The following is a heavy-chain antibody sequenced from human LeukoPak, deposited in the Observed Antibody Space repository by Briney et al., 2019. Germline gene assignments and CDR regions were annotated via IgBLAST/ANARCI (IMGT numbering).Heavy chain of an antibody. D-gene: IGHD6-13*01. J-gene: IGHJ4*02. CDR2: FDPEDGET. CDR1: GYTLTELS. V-gene: IGHV1-24*01. CDR3: ARDRRGGRIAATPPGY. Sequence: GASVKVSCKVSGYTLTELSMHWVRQAPGKGLEWMGGFDPEDGETIYAQKFQGRVTMTEDASTDTAYMELRSLRSDDTAVYHCARDRRGGRIAATPPGYWGQGTLVTVSS.